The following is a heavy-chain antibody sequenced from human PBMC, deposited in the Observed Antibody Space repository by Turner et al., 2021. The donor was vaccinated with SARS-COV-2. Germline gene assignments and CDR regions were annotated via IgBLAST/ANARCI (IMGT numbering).Heavy chain of an antibody. V-gene: IGHV4-59*08. CDR2: IYYSGST. CDR1: GGSISSYY. CDR3: ARHPYYYYSSGYHFDY. D-gene: IGHD3-22*01. J-gene: IGHJ4*02. Sequence: QVQLQESGPGLVKPSETLSLTCTVSGGSISSYYWSWIRQPPGKGLEWIGYIYYSGSTNYNPSLKSRVTISVDTSKNQFSLKLSSVTAADTAVYYCARHPYYYYSSGYHFDYWGQGTLVTVSS.